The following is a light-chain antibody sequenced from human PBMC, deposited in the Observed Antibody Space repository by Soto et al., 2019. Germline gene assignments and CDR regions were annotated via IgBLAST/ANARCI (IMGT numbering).Light chain of an antibody. J-gene: IGLJ1*01. CDR3: ASYSTGDTLYV. Sequence: QSVLTQPPSVSEAPGQRVTISCSGSNVGNKAVNWYQQLSREPHGVSSRFSGSKSGNTASLTISGLQADDEADYYCASYSTGDTLYVFGSGTKSPS. CDR1: NVGNKA. V-gene: IGLV1-36*01.